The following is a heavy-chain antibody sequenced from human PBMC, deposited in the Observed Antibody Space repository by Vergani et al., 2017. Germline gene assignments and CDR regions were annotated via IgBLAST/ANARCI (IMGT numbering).Heavy chain of an antibody. CDR3: ARAAGYFSSTSCPPSLRHSYYYMDV. CDR2: VWYDGSNK. J-gene: IGHJ6*03. Sequence: QVQLVESGGGVVQPGRSLRLSCAASGFTFSSYGMHWVRQVPGKGLEWVAVVWYDGSNKYYGDSVKGRFTISRDNSKNTLYLQMKSLRAEDTAVYYCARAAGYFSSTSCPPSLRHSYYYMDVWGKGTTVTVSS. CDR1: GFTFSSYG. D-gene: IGHD2-2*01. V-gene: IGHV3-33*01.